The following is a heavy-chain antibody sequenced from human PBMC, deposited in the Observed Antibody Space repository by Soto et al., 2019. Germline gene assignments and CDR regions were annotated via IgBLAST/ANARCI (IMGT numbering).Heavy chain of an antibody. Sequence: QVQLVESGGGVVQPGRSLRLSCAASGFTFSSYGMHWVRQAPGKGLEWAAVIWYDGSKKYYADSVKGRISISRDNSKNTLYLQMNSLRAEDTAVHYCARTLRFGEFWNAFDIWGQGTMVTVSS. CDR2: IWYDGSKK. V-gene: IGHV3-33*01. CDR3: ARTLRFGEFWNAFDI. CDR1: GFTFSSYG. D-gene: IGHD3-10*01. J-gene: IGHJ3*02.